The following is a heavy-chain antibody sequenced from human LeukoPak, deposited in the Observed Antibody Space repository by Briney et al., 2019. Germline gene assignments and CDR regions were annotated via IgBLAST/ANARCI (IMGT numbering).Heavy chain of an antibody. CDR3: ARDITMIPFDY. D-gene: IGHD3-22*01. Sequence: SETLSLTCAVYGGSFSGYYWSWIRQPPGKGLEWIGEINHSGSTNYNPSLKSRVTISVDTSKNQFSLKLSSVTAADTAVYYCARDITMIPFDYWGQGTLVTVSS. V-gene: IGHV4-34*01. J-gene: IGHJ4*02. CDR2: INHSGST. CDR1: GGSFSGYY.